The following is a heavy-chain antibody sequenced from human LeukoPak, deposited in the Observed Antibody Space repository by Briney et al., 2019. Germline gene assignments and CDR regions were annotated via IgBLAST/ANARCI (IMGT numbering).Heavy chain of an antibody. J-gene: IGHJ4*02. CDR2: INPNSGGT. D-gene: IGHD4-17*01. CDR1: GYTFTGYY. V-gene: IGHV1-2*06. CDR3: ARVEAYGDYVY. Sequence: GASVKVSCKASGYTFTGYYMHWVRQAPGQGLEWMGRINPNSGGTNYAQKFQGRVTMTRDTSISTAYMELSRLRSDDTAVYYWARVEAYGDYVYWGQGTLVTVSS.